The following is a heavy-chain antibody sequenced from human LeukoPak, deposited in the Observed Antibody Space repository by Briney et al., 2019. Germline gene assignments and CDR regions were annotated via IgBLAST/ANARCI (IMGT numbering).Heavy chain of an antibody. D-gene: IGHD2-21*01. CDR2: IKQDGSEK. V-gene: IGHV3-7*01. CDR1: GFTFSSYW. CDR3: ARVGVAYYYYYGMDV. Sequence: GGSLRLSCAASGFTFSSYWMSWVRQAPGKGLEWVANIKQDGSEKYYVDSVKGRFTISRDNAKNSLYLQMNSLRAEDTAVYYCARVGVAYYYYYGMDVWGQGTTVTVSS. J-gene: IGHJ6*02.